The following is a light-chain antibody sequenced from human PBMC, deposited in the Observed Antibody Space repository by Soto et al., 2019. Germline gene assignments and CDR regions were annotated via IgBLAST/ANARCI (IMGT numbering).Light chain of an antibody. CDR2: DNN. J-gene: IGLJ3*02. CDR1: SSNIGAGYD. Sequence: QSVLTQPPSVSGAPGQRVTISCTGSSSNIGAGYDAHWYQHLPGTAPKLLIYDNNSRPSGVPDRFSGSKSETSASLAITGLQADDEADYCCQSYDTSLSGSVFGGGTKLTVL. V-gene: IGLV1-40*01. CDR3: QSYDTSLSGSV.